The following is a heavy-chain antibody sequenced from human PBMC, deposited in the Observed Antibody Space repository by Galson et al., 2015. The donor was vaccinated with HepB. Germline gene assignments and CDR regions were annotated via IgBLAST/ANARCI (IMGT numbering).Heavy chain of an antibody. CDR1: GGSFSGYY. CDR2: INHSGST. CDR3: ARAINYYDSSGYYYRYYFDY. V-gene: IGHV4-34*01. D-gene: IGHD3-22*01. Sequence: ETLSLTCAVYGGSFSGYYWSWIRQPPGKGLEWIGEINHSGSTNYNPSLKSRVTISVDTSKNQFSLKLSSVTAADTAVYYCARAINYYDSSGYYYRYYFDYWGQGTLVTVSS. J-gene: IGHJ4*02.